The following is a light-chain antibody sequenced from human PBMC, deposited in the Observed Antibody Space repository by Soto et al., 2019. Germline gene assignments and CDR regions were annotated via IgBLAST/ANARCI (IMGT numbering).Light chain of an antibody. CDR3: QQLKSYPQT. J-gene: IGKJ5*01. V-gene: IGKV1-39*01. Sequence: QMAQSPSSLSASVGDRITLTCRASQSISTYLNWYQQRQGKATKLLIYAASTLQSGVPSRFRGSGSGPDFTLNISSLKPEDVETYVGQQLKSYPQTFGQGTRLDIK. CDR2: AAS. CDR1: QSISTY.